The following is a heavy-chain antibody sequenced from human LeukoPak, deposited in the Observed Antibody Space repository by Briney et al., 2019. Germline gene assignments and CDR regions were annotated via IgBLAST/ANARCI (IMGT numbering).Heavy chain of an antibody. CDR3: ARSRDAEMESY. CDR2: IIPILGIA. J-gene: IGHJ4*02. D-gene: IGHD5-24*01. V-gene: IGHV1-69*04. Sequence: ASVKVSCKASGGTFSSYAISWVRKAPGQGLEWMGRIIPILGIANYAQKFQGRVTITADRSTSTAYMELSSLRSEDTAVYYCARSRDAEMESYWGQGTLVTVSS. CDR1: GGTFSSYA.